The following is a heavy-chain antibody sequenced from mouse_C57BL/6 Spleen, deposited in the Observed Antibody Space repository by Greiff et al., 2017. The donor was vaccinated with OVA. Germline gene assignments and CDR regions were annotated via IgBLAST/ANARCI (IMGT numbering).Heavy chain of an antibody. CDR1: GFTFSDYG. D-gene: IGHD3-1*01. J-gene: IGHJ4*01. V-gene: IGHV5-17*01. CDR3: ARSGGLYAMDY. Sequence: EVQLQESGGGLVKPGGSLKLSCAASGFTFSDYGMHWVRQAPEKGLEWVAYISSGSSTIYYADTVKGRFTISRDNAKNTLFLQMTSLRSEDTAMYYCARSGGLYAMDYWGQGTSVTVSS. CDR2: ISSGSSTI.